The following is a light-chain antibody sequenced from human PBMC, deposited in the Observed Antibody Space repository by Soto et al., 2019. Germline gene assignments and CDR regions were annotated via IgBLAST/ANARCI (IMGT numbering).Light chain of an antibody. Sequence: QSVLTQPASVSGSPGQSITISCTGTSSDVGGYNYVSWYQQHPGKAPKLIIYDVSNRPSGVSNRFSGSKSGNTASLTISGLQAEDDTDYYSRSYTSTSTYVFGTGTKLTVL. J-gene: IGLJ1*01. CDR1: SSDVGGYNY. V-gene: IGLV2-14*03. CDR3: RSYTSTSTYV. CDR2: DVS.